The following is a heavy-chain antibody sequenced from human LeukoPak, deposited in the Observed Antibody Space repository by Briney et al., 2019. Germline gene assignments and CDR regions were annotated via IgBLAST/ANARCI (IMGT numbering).Heavy chain of an antibody. D-gene: IGHD3-10*01. V-gene: IGHV1-69*05. J-gene: IGHJ4*02. CDR1: GYTFTSYG. CDR3: ASRDYYGSGSFDY. Sequence: GASVKVSCKASGYTFTSYGISWVRQAPGQGLEWMGGIIPILGTANYAQKFQGRVTITTDESTSTAYMELSSLRSEDTAVYYCASRDYYGSGSFDYWGQGTLVTVSS. CDR2: IIPILGTA.